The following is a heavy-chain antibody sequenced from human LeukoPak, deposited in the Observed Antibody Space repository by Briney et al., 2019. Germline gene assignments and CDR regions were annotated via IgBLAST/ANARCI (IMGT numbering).Heavy chain of an antibody. CDR2: ISNDGSNE. V-gene: IGHV3-30-3*01. CDR1: GFTFSSYA. J-gene: IGHJ4*02. D-gene: IGHD2-2*01. Sequence: GGSLRLSCAASGFTFSSYAMHWVRQAPGKGLEWVAVISNDGSNEYYADSVKGRFTISRDNSKNTLYLQMNSLRAEDTAVYYCARAGLGYCSSSRCPAVDYWGQGTLVTVSS. CDR3: ARAGLGYCSSSRCPAVDY.